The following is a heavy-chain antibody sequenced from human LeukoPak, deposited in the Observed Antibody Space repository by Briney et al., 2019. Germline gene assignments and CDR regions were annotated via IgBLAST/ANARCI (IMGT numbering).Heavy chain of an antibody. CDR3: ATCGRGVTAIPLFDY. D-gene: IGHD2-21*02. Sequence: SETLSLTCTVSGGSISSYYWSWIRQPPGKGLEWIGYIYYSGSTNYNPSLKSRVTISVDTSKNQFSLKLSSVTAADTAVYYCATCGRGVTAIPLFDYWGQGTLVTVSS. CDR2: IYYSGST. V-gene: IGHV4-59*01. CDR1: GGSISSYY. J-gene: IGHJ4*02.